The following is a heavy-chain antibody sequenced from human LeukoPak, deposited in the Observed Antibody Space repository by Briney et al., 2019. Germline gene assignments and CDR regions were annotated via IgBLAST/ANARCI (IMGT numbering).Heavy chain of an antibody. J-gene: IGHJ4*02. CDR3: ARRVATSNMYYFDY. Sequence: GESLKISCKGSGYSFSNYWIGWVRQMPGKGLEWMGIIYPGDSDTRYSPSFQGQVTISADKSISTAYLQWSSLKASDTAMYYCARRVATSNMYYFDYWGQGTLVTVSS. V-gene: IGHV5-51*01. CDR2: IYPGDSDT. CDR1: GYSFSNYW. D-gene: IGHD5-12*01.